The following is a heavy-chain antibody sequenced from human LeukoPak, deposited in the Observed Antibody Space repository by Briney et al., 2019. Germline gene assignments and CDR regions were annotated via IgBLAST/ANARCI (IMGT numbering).Heavy chain of an antibody. D-gene: IGHD5-18*01. Sequence: SETLSLTCTVSGGSLSTYYWSWIRQPPGKGLEWIGHIYSSDTTNYNPSLKSRVTISADTSKNQLFLKVNSVTAADTAVYYCARDLHSSGPDYWGQGNLVTVSS. V-gene: IGHV4-59*01. CDR1: GGSLSTYY. J-gene: IGHJ4*02. CDR3: ARDLHSSGPDY. CDR2: IYSSDTT.